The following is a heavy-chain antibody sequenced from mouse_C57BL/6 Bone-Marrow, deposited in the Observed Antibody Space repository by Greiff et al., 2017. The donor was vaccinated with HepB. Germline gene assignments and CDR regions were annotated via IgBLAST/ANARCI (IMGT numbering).Heavy chain of an antibody. CDR1: GFSLTSYG. J-gene: IGHJ4*01. CDR2: IWSGGST. D-gene: IGHD1-1*01. V-gene: IGHV2-2*01. CDR3: ARQITTVVARDAMDY. Sequence: QVQLQQSGPGLVQPSQSLSITCTVSGFSLTSYGVHWVRQSPGKGLEWLGVIWSGGSTDYNAAFISRLSISKDNSKSQVFFKMNSLQADDTAIYYCARQITTVVARDAMDYWGQGTSVTVSS.